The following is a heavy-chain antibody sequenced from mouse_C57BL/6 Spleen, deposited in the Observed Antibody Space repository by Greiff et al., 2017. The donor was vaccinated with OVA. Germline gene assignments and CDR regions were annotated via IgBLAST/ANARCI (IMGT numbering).Heavy chain of an antibody. CDR1: GYTFTSYW. V-gene: IGHV1-81*01. J-gene: IGHJ2*01. D-gene: IGHD2-3*01. Sequence: QVQLQQSGAELARPGASVKLSCKASGYTFTSYWISWVKQRTGQGLEWIGEIYPRSGNTYYNEKFKGKATLTAAKSSSTAYMELLSLTSEDSAVYFCARQSPIPIYDGYPNALDYWGQGTTLTVSS. CDR3: ARQSPIPIYDGYPNALDY. CDR2: IYPRSGNT.